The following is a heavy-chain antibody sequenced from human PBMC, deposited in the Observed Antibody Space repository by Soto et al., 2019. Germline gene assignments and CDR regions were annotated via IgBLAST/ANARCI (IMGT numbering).Heavy chain of an antibody. CDR1: GYTFTGYY. J-gene: IGHJ6*02. D-gene: IGHD6-13*01. V-gene: IGHV1-2*04. Sequence: VASVKVSCKASGYTFTGYYMHWVRQAPGQGLEWMGWINPNSGGTNYAQKFQGWVTMTRDTSISTAYMELSRLRSDDTAVYYCARFAPRIAAADYGMDVWGQGTTVTVSS. CDR3: ARFAPRIAAADYGMDV. CDR2: INPNSGGT.